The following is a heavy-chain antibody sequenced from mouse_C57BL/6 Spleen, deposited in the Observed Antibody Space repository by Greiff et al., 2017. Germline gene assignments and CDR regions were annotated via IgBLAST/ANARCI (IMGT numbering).Heavy chain of an antibody. V-gene: IGHV1-81*01. Sequence: QVQLQQSGAELARPGASVTLSCKASGYTFTSYGISWVKQRTGQGLEWIGEIYPRSGNTYYNEKFKGKATLTADKSSSTAYMELRSLTSEDSAVYFCARSTDSYYFDYWGQGTTLTVSS. CDR2: IYPRSGNT. CDR3: ARSTDSYYFDY. D-gene: IGHD2-4*01. CDR1: GYTFTSYG. J-gene: IGHJ2*01.